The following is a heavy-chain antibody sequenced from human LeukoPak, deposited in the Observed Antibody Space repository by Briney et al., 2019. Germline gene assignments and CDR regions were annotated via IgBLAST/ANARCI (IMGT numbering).Heavy chain of an antibody. CDR3: ARHGGGGEIYSRVFDY. V-gene: IGHV4-59*08. CDR2: IYYSGST. J-gene: IGHJ4*02. CDR1: GGSISPYY. D-gene: IGHD2-15*01. Sequence: SETLSLTCTASGGSISPYYWSWIRQPPGKGLEWIGYIYYSGSTNYNPSLKSRVTISVDTSKNQFSLKLSSVTAADTAMYYCARHGGGGEIYSRVFDYWGRGNLVSVSS.